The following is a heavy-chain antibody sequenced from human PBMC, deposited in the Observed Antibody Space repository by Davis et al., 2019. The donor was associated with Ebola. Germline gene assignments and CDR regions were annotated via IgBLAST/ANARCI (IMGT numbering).Heavy chain of an antibody. J-gene: IGHJ4*02. CDR3: VRVRFSSGWYFDY. CDR1: GFSFSAYY. D-gene: IGHD6-19*01. Sequence: GESLKISCAASGFSFSAYYMSWIRQAPGKGLECVSYTSSSGSSIYYADSVKGRFTISRDNAKNSLYLQMNSLRDEDTAVYYCVRVRFSSGWYFDYWGQGTLVTVSS. V-gene: IGHV3-11*04. CDR2: TSSSGSSI.